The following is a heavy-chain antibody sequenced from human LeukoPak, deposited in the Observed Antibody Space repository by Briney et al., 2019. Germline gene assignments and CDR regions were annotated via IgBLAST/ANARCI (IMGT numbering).Heavy chain of an antibody. V-gene: IGHV4-39*07. D-gene: IGHD3-3*01. CDR3: ARGATYDFWRNYYCYMDV. J-gene: IGHJ6*03. Sequence: SETLSLTCTVSGGSISSSSYYWGWIRQPPGKGLEWIGSIYYSGSTYYNPSLKSRVTISVDTSKNQFSLKLSSVTAADTAVYYCARGATYDFWRNYYCYMDVWGKGTTVTVSS. CDR1: GGSISSSSYY. CDR2: IYYSGST.